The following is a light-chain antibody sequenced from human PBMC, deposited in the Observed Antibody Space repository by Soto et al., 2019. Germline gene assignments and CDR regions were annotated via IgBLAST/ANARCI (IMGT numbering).Light chain of an antibody. J-gene: IGKJ2*01. CDR2: KAS. CDR1: QSISSW. CDR3: QQENSDSHP. V-gene: IGKV1-5*03. Sequence: DIPMTQSPSTLSASVGDRVTITCRASQSISSWLAWYQQKPGKAPKLLIYKASSLESGVPSRFSGSGSGTEFTLTISSLQPDDLATYYFQQENSDSHPFGQGTKLEIK.